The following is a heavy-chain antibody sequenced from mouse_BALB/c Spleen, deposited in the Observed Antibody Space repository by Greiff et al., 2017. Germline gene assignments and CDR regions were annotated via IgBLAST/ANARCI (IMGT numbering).Heavy chain of an antibody. V-gene: IGHV14-3*02. Sequence: VQLQQSGAELVKPGASVKLSCTASGFNIKDTYMHWVKQRPEQGLEWIGRIDPANGNTKYDPKFQGKATITADTSSNTAYLQLSSLTSEDTAVYYCARGPNWDYFDYWGQGTTLTVSS. CDR1: GFNIKDTY. J-gene: IGHJ2*01. D-gene: IGHD4-1*01. CDR3: ARGPNWDYFDY. CDR2: IDPANGNT.